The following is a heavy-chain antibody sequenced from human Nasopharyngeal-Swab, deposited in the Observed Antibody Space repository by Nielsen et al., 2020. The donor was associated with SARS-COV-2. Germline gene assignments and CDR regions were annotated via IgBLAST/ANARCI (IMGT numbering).Heavy chain of an antibody. V-gene: IGHV4-34*01. CDR1: GASFSSSY. CDR2: INQSGGT. J-gene: IGHJ6*03. Sequence: SETLSLTCAVYGASFSSSYWTWIRQPPGKGLEWIGDINQSGGTNYNPSLKSRVTISTDTSKNQFSLNLDSLSAADTATYYCATYSSTRKYYMEVWGTGTTVTVSS. CDR3: ATYSSTRKYYMEV. D-gene: IGHD6-13*01.